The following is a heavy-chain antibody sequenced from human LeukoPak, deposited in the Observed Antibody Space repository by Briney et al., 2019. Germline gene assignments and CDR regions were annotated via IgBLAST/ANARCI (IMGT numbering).Heavy chain of an antibody. CDR2: IWYDGSNK. J-gene: IGHJ2*01. CDR3: ARDYQTGARQLGDWYFDL. V-gene: IGHV3-33*08. Sequence: GGSLRLSCAASGFTFSSYAMSWVRQAPGKGLEWVAIIWYDGSNKYYADSVKGRFTISRDNSKNTLYLQMNSLRVEDTAVYYCARDYQTGARQLGDWYFDLWGRGTLVTVSS. D-gene: IGHD3-10*01. CDR1: GFTFSSYA.